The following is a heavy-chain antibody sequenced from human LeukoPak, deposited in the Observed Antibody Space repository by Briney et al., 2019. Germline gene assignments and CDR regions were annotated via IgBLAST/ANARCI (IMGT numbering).Heavy chain of an antibody. J-gene: IGHJ6*04. Sequence: GGSLRLSCAASGFTFDDYAMHWVRQAPGKGLEWVSLISWDGGSTYYADSVKGRFTISRDNSKNSLYMQMNSLRAEDTALYYCAKDLYSSSYYYYSGMDVWGKGTTVTVSS. CDR2: ISWDGGST. V-gene: IGHV3-43D*04. CDR1: GFTFDDYA. D-gene: IGHD6-13*01. CDR3: AKDLYSSSYYYYSGMDV.